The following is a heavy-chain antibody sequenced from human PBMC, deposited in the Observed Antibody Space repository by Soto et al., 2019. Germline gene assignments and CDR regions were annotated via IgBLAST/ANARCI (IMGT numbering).Heavy chain of an antibody. Sequence: QVQLHQWGAGLLKPSETLSLTCAVYGGSFSGYYWSWIRQPPGKGLEWIGEINHSGTTNYNPSLKSRVTISADTSKNQFSMKMRSVTAADTALYFCARGFRELQLKYYYYYYALDVWGHGTTVTVS. CDR2: INHSGTT. CDR1: GGSFSGYY. CDR3: ARGFRELQLKYYYYYYALDV. J-gene: IGHJ6*02. D-gene: IGHD1-7*01. V-gene: IGHV4-34*01.